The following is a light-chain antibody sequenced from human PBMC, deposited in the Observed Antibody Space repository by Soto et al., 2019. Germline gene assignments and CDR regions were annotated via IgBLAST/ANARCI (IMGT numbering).Light chain of an antibody. CDR1: QSVSSSY. CDR3: QHYRTS. V-gene: IGKV3-20*01. J-gene: IGKJ4*01. Sequence: EIVLTQSPGTLSLSPGERVTLSCRASQSVSSSYLAWYQQKPGQAPRLLIYGASSRATGIPDRFSGSGSGTDFTLTITRLELEDFAVYYCQHYRTSFGGGTKVEIK. CDR2: GAS.